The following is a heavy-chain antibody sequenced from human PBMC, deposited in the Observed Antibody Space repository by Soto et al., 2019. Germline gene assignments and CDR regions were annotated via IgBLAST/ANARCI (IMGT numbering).Heavy chain of an antibody. D-gene: IGHD3-10*01. V-gene: IGHV4-59*01. J-gene: IGHJ4*02. Sequence: SETLSLTCTVSGFSIGGYYWSWIRQPPGKGLEWIGYIYYSGTTSYNPSLNSRVTMSVDTSKNQFSLKVNSVTAADTAVYYCARESYYGSGATVVAYWGQGTLVTVSS. CDR3: ARESYYGSGATVVAY. CDR1: GFSIGGYY. CDR2: IYYSGTT.